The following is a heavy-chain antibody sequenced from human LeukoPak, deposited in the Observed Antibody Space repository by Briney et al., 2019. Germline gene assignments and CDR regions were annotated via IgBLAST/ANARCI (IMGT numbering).Heavy chain of an antibody. CDR2: IYYSGST. V-gene: IGHV4-59*08. CDR1: GGSISSYY. Sequence: PSETLSLTCTVSGGSISSYYWSWIRQPPGKGLEWIGYIYYSGSTNYNPSLKSRVTISVDTSKNQFSLKLSSVTAADTAVYYCARNYYDRSGYYEDDWGQGTLITVSS. CDR3: ARNYYDRSGYYEDD. J-gene: IGHJ4*02. D-gene: IGHD3-22*01.